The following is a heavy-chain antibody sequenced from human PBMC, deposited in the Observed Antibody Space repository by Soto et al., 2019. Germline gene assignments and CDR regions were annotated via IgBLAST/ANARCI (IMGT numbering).Heavy chain of an antibody. J-gene: IGHJ6*02. V-gene: IGHV3-15*01. CDR2: IKSKTDGGTT. Sequence: EVQLVESGGGLVKPGGSLRLSCAASGFTFSNAWMSWVRQAPGKGLEWVGRIKSKTDGGTTDYAAPVKGRFTISRDDSKNTLYLQMNSLKTEDTAVYYCTTDLPYYDFWSGGYYYYGMDVWGQGTTVTVSS. D-gene: IGHD3-3*01. CDR3: TTDLPYYDFWSGGYYYYGMDV. CDR1: GFTFSNAW.